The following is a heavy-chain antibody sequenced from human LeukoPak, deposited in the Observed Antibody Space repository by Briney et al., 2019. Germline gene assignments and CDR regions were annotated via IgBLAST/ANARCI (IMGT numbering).Heavy chain of an antibody. CDR1: GGSISSGSYY. CDR2: IYNSGST. Sequence: PSQTLSLTCTVSGGSISSGSYYWSWIRQPAGKGLEWIGRIYNSGSTNYNPSLKSRVTISVDTSKNQFSLKLSSVTAADTAVYYCAREVRYYDSSGYYYIGVGIRDPTEHAFDIWGQGTMVTVSS. V-gene: IGHV4-61*02. D-gene: IGHD3-22*01. CDR3: AREVRYYDSSGYYYIGVGIRDPTEHAFDI. J-gene: IGHJ3*02.